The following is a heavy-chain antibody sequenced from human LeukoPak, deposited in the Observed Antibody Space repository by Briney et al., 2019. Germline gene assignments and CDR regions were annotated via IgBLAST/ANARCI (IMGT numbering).Heavy chain of an antibody. CDR1: GFTFSDYY. V-gene: IGHV3-11*01. Sequence: GGSLRLSCAASGFTFSDYYMSRIRQAPGKGLEWVSYISSSGSTIYYADSVKGRFTISRDNAENSLYLHMNSLRAEDTAVYYCARDQHYYDSSGYFTYYFDYWGQGTLVTVSS. D-gene: IGHD3-22*01. J-gene: IGHJ4*02. CDR3: ARDQHYYDSSGYFTYYFDY. CDR2: ISSSGSTI.